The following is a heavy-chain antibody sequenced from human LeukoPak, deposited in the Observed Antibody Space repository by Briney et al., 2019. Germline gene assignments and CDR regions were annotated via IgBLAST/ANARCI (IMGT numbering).Heavy chain of an antibody. CDR3: ASRGVDY. CDR2: IHQDGGDK. CDR1: GFTFSSYW. J-gene: IGHJ4*02. V-gene: IGHV3-7*05. Sequence: GGSLRLSCAASGFTFSSYWMTWVRQTPGKGLEWVASIHQDGGDKFYVDSVKGRFTVSRDNAKNSLYLQMDSLRAEDTAVYYCASRGVDYWGQGTLVTVSS. D-gene: IGHD3-16*01.